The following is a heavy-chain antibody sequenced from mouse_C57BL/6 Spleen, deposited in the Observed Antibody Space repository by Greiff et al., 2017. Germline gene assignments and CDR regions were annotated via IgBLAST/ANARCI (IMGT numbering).Heavy chain of an antibody. CDR2: IYPGDGDT. Sequence: VKLVESGAELVKPGASVKISCKASGYAFSSYWMNWVKQRPGKGLEWIGQIYPGDGDTNYNGKFKGKATLTADKSSSTAYMQLSSLTSEDSAVYFCAKDGSSWFAYWGQGTLVTVSA. CDR3: AKDGSSWFAY. J-gene: IGHJ3*01. CDR1: GYAFSSYW. V-gene: IGHV1-80*01. D-gene: IGHD2-3*01.